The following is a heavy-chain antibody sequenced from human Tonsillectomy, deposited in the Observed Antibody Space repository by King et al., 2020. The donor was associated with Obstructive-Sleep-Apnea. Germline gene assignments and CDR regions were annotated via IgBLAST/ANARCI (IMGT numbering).Heavy chain of an antibody. Sequence: QLQESGPGLVKPSETLSLTCTVSGGSISSSSYYWGWIRQPPGKGLEWIGSIYYSGSTYYNPSLKSRVTISVDTSKNQFSLKLSSVTAEDTAVYYCARPEYYDILTGYFPPYWGQGTLVTVSS. CDR2: IYYSGST. V-gene: IGHV4-39*01. CDR1: GGSISSSSYY. J-gene: IGHJ4*02. CDR3: ARPEYYDILTGYFPPY. D-gene: IGHD3-9*01.